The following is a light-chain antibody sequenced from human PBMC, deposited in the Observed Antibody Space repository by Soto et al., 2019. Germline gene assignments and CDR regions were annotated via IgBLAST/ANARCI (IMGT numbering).Light chain of an antibody. Sequence: QSALTQPPSASGSPGQSVTISCTGTSSDVGGYNFVSWYQQHPGKAPKLLLYEVTKRPSGVPDRFSGSKSGNTASLAVSGLQAEDEADYYCSSYAGNNNRYVFGTGTKVTVL. CDR2: EVT. CDR1: SSDVGGYNF. CDR3: SSYAGNNNRYV. J-gene: IGLJ1*01. V-gene: IGLV2-8*01.